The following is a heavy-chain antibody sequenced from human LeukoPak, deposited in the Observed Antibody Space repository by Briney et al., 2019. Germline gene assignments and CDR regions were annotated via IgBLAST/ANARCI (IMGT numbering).Heavy chain of an antibody. CDR1: GYTFSDYY. CDR2: MNPNSGNT. V-gene: IGHV1-8*02. Sequence: ASVKVSCKTSGYTFSDYYIHWIRQAPGQGREWVGWMNPNSGNTGYAQKFQGRVTMTRNTSISTAYMELSSLRSEDTAVYYCARDNGGTAMAYYYYYYMDVWGKGTTVTISS. J-gene: IGHJ6*03. CDR3: ARDNGGTAMAYYYYYYMDV. D-gene: IGHD5-18*01.